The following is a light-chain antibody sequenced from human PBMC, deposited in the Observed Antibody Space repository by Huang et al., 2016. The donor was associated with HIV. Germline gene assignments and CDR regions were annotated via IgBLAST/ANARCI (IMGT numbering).Light chain of an antibody. CDR2: GAS. CDR1: QSFTSN. CDR3: QQYNNWPLFT. V-gene: IGKV3-15*01. J-gene: IGKJ3*01. Sequence: EIVMTQSPATLSVSPGERATLSCRASQSFTSNVAWYQQKPGQAPRLLIYGASTRATGIPASFSGSGSGTEFTLSISSLQSEDSAVYYCQQYNNWPLFTFGPGTKVDIK.